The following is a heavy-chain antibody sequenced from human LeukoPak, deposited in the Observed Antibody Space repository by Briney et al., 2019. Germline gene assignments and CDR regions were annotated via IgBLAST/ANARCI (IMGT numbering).Heavy chain of an antibody. CDR3: ARESRIHYDFWSGYSPFDY. Sequence: ASVKVSCKASGYTFTSYGISWVRQAPGQGLEWMGWISAYNGNTNYAQKLQGRVTMTTDTSTSTAYMELRSLRSDDTAVYYCARESRIHYDFWSGYSPFDYWGQGTLATVSS. V-gene: IGHV1-18*01. D-gene: IGHD3-3*01. CDR2: ISAYNGNT. CDR1: GYTFTSYG. J-gene: IGHJ4*02.